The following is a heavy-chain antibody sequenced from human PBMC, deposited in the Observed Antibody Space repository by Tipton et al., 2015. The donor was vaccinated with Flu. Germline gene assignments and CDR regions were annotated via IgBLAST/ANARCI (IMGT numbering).Heavy chain of an antibody. Sequence: LRLSCTVSGGSISSGGYYWNWIRQHTGKGLEWIGYIYNSGSTYYNPSLKSRVTISLDTSENQFSLKLSSVTAADTAVYYCARDEGKLGNWGYYYDGMDVWGQGITVTVSS. J-gene: IGHJ6*02. CDR3: ARDEGKLGNWGYYYDGMDV. V-gene: IGHV4-31*02. CDR1: GGSISSGGYY. CDR2: IYNSGST. D-gene: IGHD7-27*01.